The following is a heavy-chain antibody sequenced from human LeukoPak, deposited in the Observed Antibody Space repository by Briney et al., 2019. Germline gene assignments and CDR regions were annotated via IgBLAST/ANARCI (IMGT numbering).Heavy chain of an antibody. V-gene: IGHV3-30*04. Sequence: GGSLRLSCEVSGYTFSNFAVNWVRQAPGKGLEWVAVISKDGTYKYFSDSVKGRFTVSRDNSKNTAYLQMNNLRADDTAVYYCASTFPYCSEDNCALGGQGTLVTVSS. J-gene: IGHJ1*01. CDR1: GYTFSNFA. CDR2: ISKDGTYK. CDR3: ASTFPYCSEDNCAL. D-gene: IGHD2-15*01.